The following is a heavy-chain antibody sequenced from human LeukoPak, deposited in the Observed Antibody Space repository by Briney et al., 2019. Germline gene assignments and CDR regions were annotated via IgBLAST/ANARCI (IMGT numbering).Heavy chain of an antibody. CDR2: ISSSGSTI. D-gene: IGHD3-9*01. V-gene: IGHV3-48*03. Sequence: GGSLRLSCAASGFTFSSYEMDWVRQAPGKGLEWVSYISSSGSTIYYADSVKGRFTISRDNAKNSLYLQMNSLRAEDTAVYYCARELRYFDWSHEYYYGMDVWGQGTTVTVSS. CDR3: ARELRYFDWSHEYYYGMDV. J-gene: IGHJ6*02. CDR1: GFTFSSYE.